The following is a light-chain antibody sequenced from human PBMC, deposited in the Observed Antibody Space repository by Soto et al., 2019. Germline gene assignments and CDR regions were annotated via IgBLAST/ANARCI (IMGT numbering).Light chain of an antibody. CDR2: LGS. CDR1: QSLLHSNGYNY. Sequence: DIVMTQSPLSLPVTPGEPASISCRSSQSLLHSNGYNYLDWYLQKPGQSPQLLIYLGSNRASGVPDRVSGSGSGTDFTLKISRVEAEDVGVYYGMQDLQTRCTFGQGTKLEIK. CDR3: MQDLQTRCT. V-gene: IGKV2-28*01. J-gene: IGKJ2*02.